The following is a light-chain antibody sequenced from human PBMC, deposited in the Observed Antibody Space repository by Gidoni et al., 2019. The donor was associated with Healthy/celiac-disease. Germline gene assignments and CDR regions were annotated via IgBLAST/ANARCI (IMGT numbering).Light chain of an antibody. V-gene: IGKV3-20*01. Sequence: EIGLTQYPGTLSLSPGERATLSCRASQSVSSSYLAWYQQKPGQAPRLLIYGASSRATGIPDRFSGSGSGTDFTLTISRLEPEDFAVYYCQQYGSSPLTFGPGTKVDIK. CDR3: QQYGSSPLT. CDR2: GAS. CDR1: QSVSSSY. J-gene: IGKJ3*01.